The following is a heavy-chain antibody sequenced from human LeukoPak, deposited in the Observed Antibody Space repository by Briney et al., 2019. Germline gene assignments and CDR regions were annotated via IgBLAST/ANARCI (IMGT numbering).Heavy chain of an antibody. CDR2: IYSSGST. D-gene: IGHD6-13*01. CDR1: GGSISSYY. CDR3: ARGTTAAAGIFDC. Sequence: SETLSLTCSVSGGSISSYYWSWVRQPAGKGLEWIGRIYSSGSTNCNPSLNSRVTMSVDTSNNQFSLRLTSVTAADTAVYYCARGTTAAAGIFDCWGQGTLVTVSS. V-gene: IGHV4-4*07. J-gene: IGHJ4*02.